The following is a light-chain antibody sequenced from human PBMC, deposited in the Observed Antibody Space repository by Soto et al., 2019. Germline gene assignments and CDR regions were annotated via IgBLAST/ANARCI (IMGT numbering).Light chain of an antibody. V-gene: IGKV3-15*01. CDR1: QSVTSN. CDR2: GTS. Sequence: EIVMTQSPATLSVSPGEGATLSCRASQSVTSNLAWYQQQPGQAPRLLIYGTSTRATGIPARLSGSGSGTEFTLTISSLQSEDFAGYYCQQYYNWPYTFGQGTKLEIK. CDR3: QQYYNWPYT. J-gene: IGKJ2*01.